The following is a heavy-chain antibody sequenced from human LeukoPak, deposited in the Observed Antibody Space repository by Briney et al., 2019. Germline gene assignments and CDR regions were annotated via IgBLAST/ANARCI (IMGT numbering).Heavy chain of an antibody. CDR2: IIPIFGTA. J-gene: IGHJ6*02. CDR1: GGTFSSYA. D-gene: IGHD6-13*01. Sequence: GASVKVSCKASGGTFSSYAISWVRQAPGQGLEWMGGIIPIFGTANYAQKFQGRVTITADESTSTAYMELSSLRSEDTAVYYCARSNPGIAAADNNYYYYGMDVWGQGTTVTVSS. V-gene: IGHV1-69*01. CDR3: ARSNPGIAAADNNYYYYGMDV.